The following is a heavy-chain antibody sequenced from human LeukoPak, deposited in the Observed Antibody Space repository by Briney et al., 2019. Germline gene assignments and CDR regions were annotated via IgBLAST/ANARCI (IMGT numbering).Heavy chain of an antibody. D-gene: IGHD5-18*01. CDR2: IYHSGST. J-gene: IGHJ4*02. Sequence: SETLSLTCSVSGYSISGGYYWGWIRQPPGKDLEWIGSIYHSGSTFYNPSLKSRVTISVDTSNNQFSLKLSSVAAADTAVYYCARDGKYSSGSFFDCWGQGTLVTVSS. CDR3: ARDGKYSSGSFFDC. V-gene: IGHV4-38-2*02. CDR1: GYSISGGYY.